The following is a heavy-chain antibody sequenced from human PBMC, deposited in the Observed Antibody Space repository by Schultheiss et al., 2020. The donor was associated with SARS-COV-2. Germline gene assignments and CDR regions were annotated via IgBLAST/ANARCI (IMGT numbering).Heavy chain of an antibody. J-gene: IGHJ6*02. CDR2: ISYDGSNK. CDR3: ARDSGWYGHGMDV. V-gene: IGHV3-30*03. CDR1: GFTFSDAW. Sequence: GGSLRLSCAASGFTFSDAWMSWVRQAPGKGLEWVAVISYDGSNKYYADSVKGRFTISRDNSKNTLFLQMNSLRAEDTAVYYCARDSGWYGHGMDVWGQGTTVTVSS. D-gene: IGHD6-13*01.